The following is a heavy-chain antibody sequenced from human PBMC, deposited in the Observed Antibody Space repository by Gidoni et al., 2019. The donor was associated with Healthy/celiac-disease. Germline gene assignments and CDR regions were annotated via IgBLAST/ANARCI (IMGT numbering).Heavy chain of an antibody. V-gene: IGHV2-5*01. D-gene: IGHD3-22*01. CDR1: GFSLSTSGVG. CDR3: AHATYYYDSSGYYYVFYFDY. J-gene: IGHJ4*02. Sequence: QITLKESGPTLVKPTQTLTLTCTFSGFSLSTSGVGVGWIRQPPGKALEWLALIYWNDDKRYSPSLKSRLTITKDTSKNQVVLTMTNMDPVDTATYYCAHATYYYDSSGYYYVFYFDYWGQGTLVTVSS. CDR2: IYWNDDK.